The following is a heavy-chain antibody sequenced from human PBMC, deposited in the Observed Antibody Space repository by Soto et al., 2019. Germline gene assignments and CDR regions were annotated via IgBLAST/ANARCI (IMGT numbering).Heavy chain of an antibody. CDR3: ARTDGYDIEY. V-gene: IGHV5-51*01. D-gene: IGHD5-12*01. J-gene: IGHJ4*02. Sequence: GESLKISCMGSGYSFVSYWIAWVRQMHGKGLEWMGTIYPGDSDTIYSPSFKGPVTISAEKSITTVYLQWGSLKASDTAMYYCARTDGYDIEYWGQGTLVTVSS. CDR1: GYSFVSYW. CDR2: IYPGDSDT.